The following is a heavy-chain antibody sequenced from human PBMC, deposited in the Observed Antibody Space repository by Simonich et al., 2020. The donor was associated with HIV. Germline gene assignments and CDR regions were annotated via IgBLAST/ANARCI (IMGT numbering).Heavy chain of an antibody. Sequence: EVQLVESGGGLVQPGGSLRLSCAASGFTFSSYEMNWVRQAPGKGLEWISYISSSGVTIHYADSVKGRFTISRDNTKNSLYLQMNSLRVEDTAVYFCVRESLGLDYWGQGTLVTVSS. CDR1: GFTFSSYE. V-gene: IGHV3-48*03. J-gene: IGHJ4*02. CDR2: ISSSGVTI. CDR3: VRESLGLDY.